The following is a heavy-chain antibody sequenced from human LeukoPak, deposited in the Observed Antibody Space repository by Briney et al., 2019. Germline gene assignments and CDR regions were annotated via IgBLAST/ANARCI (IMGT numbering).Heavy chain of an antibody. Sequence: GGSLRLSCAASGFTFSSYSMNWVRQAPGKGLEWVSYISSSSSTIYYADSVKGRFTISRDNAKNSLYLQINSLRAEDTAVYYCARDCSAYNWNDGFDYWGQGTLVTVSS. J-gene: IGHJ4*02. CDR3: ARDCSAYNWNDGFDY. V-gene: IGHV3-48*01. CDR1: GFTFSSYS. D-gene: IGHD1-1*01. CDR2: ISSSSSTI.